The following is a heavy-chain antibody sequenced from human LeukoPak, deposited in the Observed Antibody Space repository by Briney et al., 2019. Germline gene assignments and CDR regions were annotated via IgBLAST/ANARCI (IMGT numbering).Heavy chain of an antibody. CDR1: GCSISSYY. D-gene: IGHD5-18*01. V-gene: IGHV4-59*01. CDR2: IYYSGST. CDR3: ARYWGVQLWPHWYFDL. J-gene: IGHJ2*01. Sequence: PSETLSLTCTVSGCSISSYYWSWFRQTPGKGPEWIGYIYYSGSTKYNPSLKSRVTISVDRSKNQFSLKLNSVTAADTAVYYCARYWGVQLWPHWYFDLWGRGSLVTVSS.